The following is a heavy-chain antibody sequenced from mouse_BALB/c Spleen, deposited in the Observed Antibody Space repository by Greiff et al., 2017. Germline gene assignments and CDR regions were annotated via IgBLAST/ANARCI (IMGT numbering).Heavy chain of an antibody. Sequence: VQLKESGPGLVKPSQSLSLTCTVTGYSITSDYAWNWIRQFPGNKLEWMGYISYSGSTSYNPSLKSRISITRDTSKNQFFLQLNSVTTEDTATYYCARAPTGTRGYFDVWGAGTTVTVSS. V-gene: IGHV3-2*02. J-gene: IGHJ1*01. CDR3: ARAPTGTRGYFDV. D-gene: IGHD4-1*01. CDR1: GYSITSDYA. CDR2: ISYSGST.